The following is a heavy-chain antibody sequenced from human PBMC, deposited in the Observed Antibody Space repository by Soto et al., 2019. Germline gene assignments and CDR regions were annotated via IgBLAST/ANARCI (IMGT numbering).Heavy chain of an antibody. CDR1: GFTFSSYA. D-gene: IGHD3-16*01. CDR3: ARGPILGEFDF. V-gene: IGHV3-30-3*01. CDR2: ISYDGSNK. J-gene: IGHJ4*02. Sequence: PGGSLRLSCAASGFTFSSYAMHWVRQAPGKGLEWVAVISYDGSNKYYADSVKGRFTISRDNSKNTLYLQMNSLRAEDTAVYYCARGPILGEFDFWGQGTLVTVSS.